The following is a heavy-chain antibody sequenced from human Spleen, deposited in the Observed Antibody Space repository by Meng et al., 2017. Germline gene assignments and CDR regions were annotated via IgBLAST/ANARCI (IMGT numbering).Heavy chain of an antibody. V-gene: IGHV4-4*07. CDR1: GGSISLSY. D-gene: IGHD5/OR15-5a*01. J-gene: IGHJ5*02. CDR3: ARSVNWFDP. Sequence: QLQPPELGPGLVKPSETLSLTFSVSGGSISLSYWSWIRQPAGEGLEWIGRIYSSGSTNYNPSLKSRLTMSVDTSKNQFSMSLSSVTAADTAVYYCARSVNWFDPWGQGTLVTVSS. CDR2: IYSSGST.